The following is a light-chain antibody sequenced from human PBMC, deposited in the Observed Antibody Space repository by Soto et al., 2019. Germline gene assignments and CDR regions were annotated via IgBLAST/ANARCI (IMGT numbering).Light chain of an antibody. Sequence: QAVVTQPPSVSGAPGQKVIISCTGSSSNIGAGYDVHWYQQLPGTAPKLLIYSNNNRPSGVPDRLSGSKSGTSASLAITGLQVEDEADYYCQSYDSSLSAAVFGGGTKLTVL. V-gene: IGLV1-40*01. CDR1: SSNIGAGYD. J-gene: IGLJ2*01. CDR3: QSYDSSLSAAV. CDR2: SNN.